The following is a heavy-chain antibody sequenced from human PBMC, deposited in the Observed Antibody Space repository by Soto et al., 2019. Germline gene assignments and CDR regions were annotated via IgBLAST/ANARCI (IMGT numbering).Heavy chain of an antibody. CDR3: ARDRNQLVGKEYYYYMDV. J-gene: IGHJ6*03. Sequence: GESLKISCAASGFTFSSYDMHWVRQATGKGLEWVSAIGTAGDTYYPGSVKGRFTISRENAKNSLYLQMNSLRAGDTAVYYCARDRNQLVGKEYYYYMDVWGKGTTVTVSS. CDR2: IGTAGDT. V-gene: IGHV3-13*01. D-gene: IGHD6-6*01. CDR1: GFTFSSYD.